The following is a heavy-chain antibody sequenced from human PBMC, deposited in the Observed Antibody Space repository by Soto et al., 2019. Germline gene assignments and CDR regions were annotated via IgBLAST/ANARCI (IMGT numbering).Heavy chain of an antibody. D-gene: IGHD3-9*01. CDR2: IKSKTDGGTT. Sequence: GGSLRLSCAASGFTFSNAWMNWVRQAPGKGLEWVGRIKSKTDGGTTDYAAPVKGRFTISRDDSKNTLYLQMNSLKTEDTAVYYCTTGLAFDWLRARDYWGQGTLVTVSS. CDR1: GFTFSNAW. V-gene: IGHV3-15*07. J-gene: IGHJ4*02. CDR3: TTGLAFDWLRARDY.